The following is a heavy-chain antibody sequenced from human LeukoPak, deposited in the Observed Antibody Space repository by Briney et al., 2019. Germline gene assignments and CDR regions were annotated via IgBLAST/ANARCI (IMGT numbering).Heavy chain of an antibody. CDR2: INHSGST. Sequence: PSETLSLTCAVYGGSFSGYYWSWIRQPPGKGLEWIGEINHSGSTKYNPSLKSRVTISVDTSKIQFSLRLTSVTATDTAVYYWAVVAVTGWTFAPGREGTLVSVSA. V-gene: IGHV4-34*01. CDR1: GGSFSGYY. J-gene: IGHJ5*02. CDR3: AVVAVTGWTFAP. D-gene: IGHD2-2*01.